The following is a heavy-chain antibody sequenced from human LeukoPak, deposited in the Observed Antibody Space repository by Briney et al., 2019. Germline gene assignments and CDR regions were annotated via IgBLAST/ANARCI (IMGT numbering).Heavy chain of an antibody. V-gene: IGHV4-34*01. CDR2: INHSGNT. D-gene: IGHD5-12*01. J-gene: IGHJ6*04. CDR3: ARSSGYGWANYYYGRDV. Sequence: PSETLSLTCAVYGGSFSGYYWGWIRQPPAQGQDLNGEINHSGNTNYNPSLKSRVTISVDTSKNQFSLKLSSVTAADTAVYYCARSSGYGWANYYYGRDVWGKGTTVTVSS. CDR1: GGSFSGYY.